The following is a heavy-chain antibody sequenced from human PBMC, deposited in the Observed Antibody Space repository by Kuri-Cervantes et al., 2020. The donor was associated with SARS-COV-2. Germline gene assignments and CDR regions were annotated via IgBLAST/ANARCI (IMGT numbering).Heavy chain of an antibody. CDR1: GFTLNSYV. CDR2: ISASGGST. CDR3: ARLWSPRGDLLAPYDFWSGYYIEGVNWFDP. D-gene: IGHD3-3*01. V-gene: IGHV3-23*01. Sequence: GGSLRLSCAASGFTLNSYVMSWVRQAPGKGLEWVSAISASGGSTYYADSVKGRFTISRDNSKNTLYLQMNSLRAEDTAVYYCARLWSPRGDLLAPYDFWSGYYIEGVNWFDPWGQGTLVTVSS. J-gene: IGHJ5*02.